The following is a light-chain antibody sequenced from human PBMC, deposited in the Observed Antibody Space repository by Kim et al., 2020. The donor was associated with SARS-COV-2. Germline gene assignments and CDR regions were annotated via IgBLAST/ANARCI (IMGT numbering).Light chain of an antibody. Sequence: DIQMTQSPSSLSAPVGDTVNITCLASQTILTYLNWYQQKSGTAPKLLIYAASGLHTGVPSRFTGSGSGTHFTLSIGSLQPEDFALYYCQQSYTPPYTFGQGTKRRS. J-gene: IGKJ2*01. CDR1: QTILTY. CDR2: AAS. CDR3: QQSYTPPYT. V-gene: IGKV1-39*01.